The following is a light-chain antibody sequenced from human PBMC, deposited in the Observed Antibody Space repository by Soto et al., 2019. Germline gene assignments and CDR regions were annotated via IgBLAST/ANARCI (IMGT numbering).Light chain of an antibody. J-gene: IGLJ1*01. CDR1: SSDIGDHNL. V-gene: IGLV2-8*01. CDR3: SSYAGSDNNV. CDR2: GVT. Sequence: QSALTQPPSASGSPGQSVTISCSGTSSDIGDHNLVSWYQQHPGKAPKLLIWGVTNRPSGVPHRFSGSKSGNTASLTVSGPQAEDEAASYCSSYAGSDNNVFGTGTKLTVL.